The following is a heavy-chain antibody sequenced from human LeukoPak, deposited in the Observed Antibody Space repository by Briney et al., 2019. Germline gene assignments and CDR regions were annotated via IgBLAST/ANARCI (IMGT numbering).Heavy chain of an antibody. V-gene: IGHV3-30*02. CDR3: AKDTVKVTTIRRVPHYMDV. J-gene: IGHJ6*03. CDR1: GFTFSSYG. Sequence: GGSLRLSCAASGFTFSSYGMHWVRQAPGKGLEWVTFIRYDGSNKYYADSVKGRFTISRDNSKNTLYLQMNSLRAEDTAVYYCAKDTVKVTTIRRVPHYMDVWGKGTTVTISS. D-gene: IGHD5-12*01. CDR2: IRYDGSNK.